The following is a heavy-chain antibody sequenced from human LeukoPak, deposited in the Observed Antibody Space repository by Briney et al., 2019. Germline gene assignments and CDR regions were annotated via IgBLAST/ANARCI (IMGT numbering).Heavy chain of an antibody. J-gene: IGHJ4*02. CDR1: GFTFSSNA. V-gene: IGHV3-23*01. D-gene: IGHD6-6*01. CDR3: AKLLLYSSSSAYFGY. CDR2: ISGSGGST. Sequence: GGSLRLSCAASGFTFSSNAMSWVRQAPGKGLEWVSAISGSGGSTYYADPSKGRFTISGDNSKNTLYLQMNSLRADDTAVYYCAKLLLYSSSSAYFGYWGQGTLVTVSS.